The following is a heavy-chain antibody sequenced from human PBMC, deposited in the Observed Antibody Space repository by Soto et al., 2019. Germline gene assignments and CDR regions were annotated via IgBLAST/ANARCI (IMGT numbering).Heavy chain of an antibody. D-gene: IGHD3-10*01. J-gene: IGHJ6*02. V-gene: IGHV4-34*01. CDR3: ARALSPVVRAHYGMDV. CDR2: INHSGST. CDR1: GGSFSGYY. Sequence: SETLSLSCAVYGGSFSGYYWSWIRQPPGKGLEWIGEINHSGSTNYNPSLKSRVTISVDTSKNQFSLKLSSVTAADTAVYYCARALSPVVRAHYGMDVWGQGTTVTVSS.